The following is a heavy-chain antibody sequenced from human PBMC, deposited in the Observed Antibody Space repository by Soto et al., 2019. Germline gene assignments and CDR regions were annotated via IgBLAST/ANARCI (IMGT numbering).Heavy chain of an antibody. D-gene: IGHD3-9*01. V-gene: IGHV1-3*01. CDR1: GYTFTSYA. CDR3: ARNTIRFDY. CDR2: INAGNGKT. Sequence: QVQLVQSGAEVKKPGASVKVSCKASGYTFTSYAMHWVRQAPGQRLEWMGWINAGNGKTEYSEKFQGRVTITRDTSASTAYMELSSLGSEDTAVYYCARNTIRFDYWGQGTLVTVSS. J-gene: IGHJ4*02.